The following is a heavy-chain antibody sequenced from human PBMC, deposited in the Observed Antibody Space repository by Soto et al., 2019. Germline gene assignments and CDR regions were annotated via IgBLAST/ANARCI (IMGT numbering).Heavy chain of an antibody. V-gene: IGHV1-3*01. J-gene: IGHJ4*02. Sequence: ASVKVSCKASGYTFTSYGISWVRQAPGQGLEWMGWINAGNGNTKYSQKFQGRVTITRDTSASTAYMELSSLRSEDTAVYYCARGYCSSTSCYWDFDYWGQGTLVTVSS. CDR1: GYTFTSYG. CDR2: INAGNGNT. D-gene: IGHD2-2*01. CDR3: ARGYCSSTSCYWDFDY.